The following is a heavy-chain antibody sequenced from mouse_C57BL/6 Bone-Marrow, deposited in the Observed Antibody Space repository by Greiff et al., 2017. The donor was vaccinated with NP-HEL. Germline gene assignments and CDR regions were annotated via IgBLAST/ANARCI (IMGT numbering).Heavy chain of an antibody. Sequence: EVQLVESEGGLVQPGSSMKLSCTASGFTFSDYYMAWVRQVPEKGLEWVANINYDGSSTYYLDSLKSRFIISRDNAKNILYLQMSSLKSEDTATYYCAGSTRYYAMDYWGQGTSVTVSS. CDR1: GFTFSDYY. J-gene: IGHJ4*01. D-gene: IGHD1-1*01. V-gene: IGHV5-16*01. CDR2: INYDGSST. CDR3: AGSTRYYAMDY.